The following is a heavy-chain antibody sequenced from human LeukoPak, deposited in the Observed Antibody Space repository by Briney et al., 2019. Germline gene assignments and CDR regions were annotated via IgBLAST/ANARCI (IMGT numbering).Heavy chain of an antibody. D-gene: IGHD2-15*01. CDR1: GGTFSSYA. Sequence: VASVKVSCKASGGTFSSYAISWVRLAPGQGLEWMGRIIPILNIANYAQKFQGRVTIVADESTSTAYMELSSLRSEDTAVYYCARDNPPFCNGGTCYSYWGQGTLVTVPS. V-gene: IGHV1-69*04. J-gene: IGHJ4*02. CDR3: ARDNPPFCNGGTCYSY. CDR2: IIPILNIA.